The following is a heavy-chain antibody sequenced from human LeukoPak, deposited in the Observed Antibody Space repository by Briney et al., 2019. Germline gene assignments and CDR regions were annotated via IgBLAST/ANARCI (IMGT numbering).Heavy chain of an antibody. Sequence: PSETLSLTCTVSGGSISSTSYYWGWIRQPPGKGLEWVSYISSSSSTIYYADSVKGRFTISRDNAKSSLYLQMNSLRAEDTAVYYCARGRGHFDYWGQGTLVTVSS. CDR1: GGSISSTS. CDR3: ARGRGHFDY. J-gene: IGHJ4*02. V-gene: IGHV3-48*01. CDR2: ISSSSSTI.